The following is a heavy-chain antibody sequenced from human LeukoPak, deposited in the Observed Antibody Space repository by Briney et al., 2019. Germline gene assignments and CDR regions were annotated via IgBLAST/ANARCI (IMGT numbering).Heavy chain of an antibody. CDR3: AIYYYDSSGYYSEDY. V-gene: IGHV1-69*13. J-gene: IGHJ4*02. CDR2: IIPIFGTA. Sequence: ASVKVSCKASGGTFSSYAISWVRQAPGQGLEWMGGIIPIFGTANYAQKFQGRVAITADESTSTAYMELSSLRSEDTAVYYCAIYYYDSSGYYSEDYWGQGTLVTVSS. D-gene: IGHD3-22*01. CDR1: GGTFSSYA.